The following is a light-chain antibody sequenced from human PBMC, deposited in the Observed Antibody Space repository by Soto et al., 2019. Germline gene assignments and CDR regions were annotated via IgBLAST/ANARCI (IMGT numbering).Light chain of an antibody. CDR2: ANN. J-gene: IGLJ2*01. V-gene: IGLV1-44*01. CDR3: AAWDDSLNGLV. CDR1: RSNIGINA. Sequence: QSVLTQRPSFSGTPGQRVSISCSGSRSNIGINAVDWYHQLPGTAPKVLIYANNQSPSGVPDRSSGSKSGTSASLAINGLQSDEEAHYYCAAWDDSLNGLVFGGGSKVTVL.